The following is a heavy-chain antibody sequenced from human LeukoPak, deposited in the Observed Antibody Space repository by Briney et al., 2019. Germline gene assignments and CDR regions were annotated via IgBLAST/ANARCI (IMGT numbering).Heavy chain of an antibody. CDR2: IKHDGSEK. J-gene: IGHJ4*02. CDR3: ARDRQIAY. Sequence: GGSLRLSCAASGFAFSNYCVTWVRQAPRQGLEWVANIKHDGSEKHYVDSVKGRFTICRDNAKNALYLQMNSLRAEDTAVYYCARDRQIAYWGQGTLVTVSS. V-gene: IGHV3-7*01. CDR1: GFAFSNYC.